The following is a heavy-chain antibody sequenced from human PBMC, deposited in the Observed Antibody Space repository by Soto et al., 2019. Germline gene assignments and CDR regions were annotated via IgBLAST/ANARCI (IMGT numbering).Heavy chain of an antibody. CDR2: ISGSGGGA. Sequence: EVQLLESGGGLVRPGGSLRLSCAVSGCNFSNYAMTWVRQAPGKGLEWVSVISGSGGGAYYADSVQGRFTISRDNSKNTLYLQMNSLRAEDTDIYYCVREGSCWYSRVSFDFWGRGTMVTGS. CDR3: VREGSCWYSRVSFDF. D-gene: IGHD6-19*01. J-gene: IGHJ3*01. V-gene: IGHV3-23*01. CDR1: GCNFSNYA.